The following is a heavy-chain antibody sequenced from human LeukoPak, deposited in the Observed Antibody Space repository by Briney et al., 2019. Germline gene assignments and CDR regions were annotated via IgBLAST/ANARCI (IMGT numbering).Heavy chain of an antibody. CDR3: ARELTYYDFWSGYLDY. CDR1: GFTFSSYA. CDR2: ISGSGGST. V-gene: IGHV3-23*01. J-gene: IGHJ4*02. D-gene: IGHD3-3*01. Sequence: GGSLRLSCAASGFTFSSYAMSWVRQAPGKGLEWVSAISGSGGSTYYADSVKGRFTISRDNSKNTLYLQMNSLRAEDTAVYYCARELTYYDFWSGYLDYWGQGTLVTVSS.